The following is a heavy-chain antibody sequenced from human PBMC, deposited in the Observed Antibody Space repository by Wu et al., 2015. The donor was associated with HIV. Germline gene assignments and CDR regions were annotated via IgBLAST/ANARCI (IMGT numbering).Heavy chain of an antibody. CDR2: INHSGST. CDR3: ARNKVPPLRLEWIQREYYFDY. V-gene: IGHV4-34*01. J-gene: IGHJ4*02. D-gene: IGHD5-18*01. Sequence: QVQLQQWGAGLLKPSETLSLTCAVYGGSFSGYYWGWIRQPPGKGLEWIGEINHSGSTNYNPSLKSRVTISVDTSKNQFSLKLSSVTAADTAVYYCARNKVPPLRLEWIQREYYFDYWGQGTLVTVSS. CDR1: GGSFSGYY.